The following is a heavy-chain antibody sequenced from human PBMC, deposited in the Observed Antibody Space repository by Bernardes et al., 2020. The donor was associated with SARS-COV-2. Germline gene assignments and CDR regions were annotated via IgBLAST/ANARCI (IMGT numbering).Heavy chain of an antibody. CDR3: ARDFGGESDY. V-gene: IGHV3-74*01. CDR1: GAIVTASW. J-gene: IGHJ4*02. Sequence: GSLQLSCPASGAIVTASWMRWVRRAPGEGLVWVYRLNKDGSIINYAESVKGRFTISRDIAGNMVYLQMSSLRAEDTAVYYCARDFGGESDYWGQGTLVTVSS. D-gene: IGHD2-21*01. CDR2: LNKDGSII.